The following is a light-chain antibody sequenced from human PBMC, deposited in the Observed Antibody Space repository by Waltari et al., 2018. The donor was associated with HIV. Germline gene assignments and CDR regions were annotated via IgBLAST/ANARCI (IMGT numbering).Light chain of an antibody. J-gene: IGLJ3*02. Sequence: QTVVTQASSLTVSPGGTVTLTCASSTGVVTSGNYANWFQQKPGQAPRTLIYSTKHKHSWTPARFSGALLGGKAALTLSGAQPEDEGDYYCLLSFGGSQVFGGGTKLTVL. CDR3: LLSFGGSQV. V-gene: IGLV7-43*01. CDR2: STK. CDR1: TGVVTSGNY.